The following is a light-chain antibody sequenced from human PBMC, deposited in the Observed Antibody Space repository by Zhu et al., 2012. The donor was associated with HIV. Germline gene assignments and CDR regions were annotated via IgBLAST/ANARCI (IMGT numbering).Light chain of an antibody. J-gene: IGKJ3*01. V-gene: IGKV1-9*01. Sequence: DVQLTQSPSFLSASVGDRVTITCRASESVSKYLAWYQQKPGKAPKLLIYDASTLQSGVPSTFSGSGSGTEFTLTISNLQPEDFAIYYCQQLNTYPLFTSVPRTKVDIK. CDR3: QQLNTYPLFT. CDR2: DAS. CDR1: ESVSKY.